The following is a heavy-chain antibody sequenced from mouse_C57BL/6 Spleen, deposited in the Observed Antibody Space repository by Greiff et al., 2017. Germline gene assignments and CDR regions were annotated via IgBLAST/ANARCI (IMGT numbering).Heavy chain of an antibody. J-gene: IGHJ2*01. CDR3: ARKGLKEFDY. Sequence: VQLQQPGAELVKPGASVKLSCKASGYTFTSYWMHWVKQRPGQGLEWIGMIHPNSGSTNYNEKFKSKATLTVDKSTSTAYMQLSSLTSEDSAVYCCARKGLKEFDYWGQGTTLTVSS. CDR2: IHPNSGST. D-gene: IGHD3-3*01. CDR1: GYTFTSYW. V-gene: IGHV1-64*01.